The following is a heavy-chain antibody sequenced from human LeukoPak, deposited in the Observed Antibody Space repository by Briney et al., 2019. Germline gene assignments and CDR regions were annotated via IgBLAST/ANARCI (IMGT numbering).Heavy chain of an antibody. V-gene: IGHV4-34*01. D-gene: IGHD3-10*01. CDR3: ARRGRITMVRGVMGFYYYMDV. CDR2: INHSGST. CDR1: GGSFSGYY. Sequence: SETLSLTCAVYGGSFSGYYWTWIRQPPGKGLEWIGEINHSGSTNYNPSLKSRVTISVDTSKNQFSLKLSSVTAADTAVYYCARRGRITMVRGVMGFYYYMDVWGKGTTVTISS. J-gene: IGHJ6*03.